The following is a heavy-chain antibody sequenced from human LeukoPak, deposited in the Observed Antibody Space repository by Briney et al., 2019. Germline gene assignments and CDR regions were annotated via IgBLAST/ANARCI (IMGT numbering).Heavy chain of an antibody. V-gene: IGHV3-23*01. D-gene: IGHD3-3*01. CDR1: GFIFSSHA. CDR3: AKGYYDFWSGYSELDP. CDR2: ISGSGGST. J-gene: IGHJ5*02. Sequence: GGSLRLSCAASGFIFSSHAMHWVRQAPGKGLEWVSAISGSGGSTYYADSVKGRFTISRDNSKNTLYLQMNSLRAEDTAVYYCAKGYYDFWSGYSELDPWGQGTLVTVSS.